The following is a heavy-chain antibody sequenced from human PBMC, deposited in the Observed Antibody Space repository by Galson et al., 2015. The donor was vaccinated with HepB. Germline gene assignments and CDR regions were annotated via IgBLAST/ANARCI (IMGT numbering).Heavy chain of an antibody. J-gene: IGHJ6*02. D-gene: IGHD6-13*01. CDR1: GYTFTSYG. CDR2: ISAYNGNT. V-gene: IGHV1-18*01. Sequence: SVKVSCKASGYTFTSYGISWVRQAPGQGLEWMGWISAYNGNTNYAQKLQGRVTMTTDTSTSTAYMELRSLRSDDTAVYYCARETPPISSSWVNYYYYYGMDVWGQGTTVTVSS. CDR3: ARETPPISSSWVNYYYYYGMDV.